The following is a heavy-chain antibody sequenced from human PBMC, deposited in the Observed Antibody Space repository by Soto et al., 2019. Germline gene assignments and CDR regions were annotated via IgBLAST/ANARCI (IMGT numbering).Heavy chain of an antibody. CDR3: ARDLQVVPAAINWFDP. CDR1: GYTFTSYG. V-gene: IGHV1-18*01. Sequence: QVQLVQSGAEVKKPGASVKVSCKASGYTFTSYGISWVRQAPGQGLEWMGWISAYNGNTNYAQKLQGRVTMTTDTSTSTAYMEMRSLRSDDTAVYYCARDLQVVPAAINWFDPWGQGTLVTVSS. J-gene: IGHJ5*02. D-gene: IGHD2-2*01. CDR2: ISAYNGNT.